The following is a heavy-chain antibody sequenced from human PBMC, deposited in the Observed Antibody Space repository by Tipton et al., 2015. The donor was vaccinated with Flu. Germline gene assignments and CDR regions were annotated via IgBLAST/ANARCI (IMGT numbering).Heavy chain of an antibody. J-gene: IGHJ4*02. CDR1: GGSISSGSYY. Sequence: TLSLTCTVSGGSISSGSYYWSWIRQPPGKGLEWIGEINHSGSTNYNPSLKSRVTISVDTSKNQFSLKLSSVTAADTAVYYCAREGHSSGWYDWGQGTLVTVSS. CDR2: INHSGST. V-gene: IGHV4-39*07. CDR3: AREGHSSGWYD. D-gene: IGHD6-19*01.